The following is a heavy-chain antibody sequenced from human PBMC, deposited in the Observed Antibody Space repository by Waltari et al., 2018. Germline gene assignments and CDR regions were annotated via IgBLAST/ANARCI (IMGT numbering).Heavy chain of an antibody. Sequence: QVQLQESGPGLVKPSETLSLTCTVAGGSISSYYWSWIRQPPGKGLEWIGYIYTSGSTNYNPSLKSRVTIAVDTSKNQFSLKLSSVTAADTAVYYCARISYSSGWYGGLDYWGQGTLVTVSS. CDR1: GGSISSYY. J-gene: IGHJ4*02. CDR2: IYTSGST. V-gene: IGHV4-4*09. D-gene: IGHD6-19*01. CDR3: ARISYSSGWYGGLDY.